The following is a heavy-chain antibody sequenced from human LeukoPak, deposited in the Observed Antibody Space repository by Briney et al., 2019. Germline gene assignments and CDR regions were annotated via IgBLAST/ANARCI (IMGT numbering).Heavy chain of an antibody. D-gene: IGHD5-18*01. V-gene: IGHV4-34*01. CDR2: INHSGST. CDR1: GGSFSGYY. CDR3: ARRLNGYSYGHPDGYYFDY. Sequence: PSETLSLTCAVYGGSFSGYYWSWIRQPPGNGLEWIGEINHSGSTNYNPSLKSRVTISVDTSKNQFSLKLSSVTAADTAVYYCARRLNGYSYGHPDGYYFDYWGQGTLVTVSS. J-gene: IGHJ4*02.